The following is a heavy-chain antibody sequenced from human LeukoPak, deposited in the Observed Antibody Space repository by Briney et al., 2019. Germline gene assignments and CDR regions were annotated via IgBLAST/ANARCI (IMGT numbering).Heavy chain of an antibody. Sequence: GASVKVSCKASGGTFSSYAISWVQQAPGQGLEWMGGIIPIFGTANYAQKFQGRVTITADESTSTAYMELSSLRSEDTAVYYCARDGPYYYDSSGYYSGDYWGQGTLVTVSS. CDR2: IIPIFGTA. CDR1: GGTFSSYA. V-gene: IGHV1-69*13. CDR3: ARDGPYYYDSSGYYSGDY. D-gene: IGHD3-22*01. J-gene: IGHJ4*02.